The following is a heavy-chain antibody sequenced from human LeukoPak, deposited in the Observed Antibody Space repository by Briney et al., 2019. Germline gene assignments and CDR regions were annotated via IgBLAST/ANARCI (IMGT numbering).Heavy chain of an antibody. CDR2: INPYSDGT. CDR1: GGTFSSYA. D-gene: IGHD3-9*01. V-gene: IGHV1-2*02. Sequence: ASVKVSCKASGGTFSSYAISWVRQAPGQGLEWMGWINPYSDGTKYSQEFQGRVTMTRDTSVSTAYMELNRLRSEDTAVYYCARLLRYFDWGQWYFDLWGRGTLVTVSS. J-gene: IGHJ2*01. CDR3: ARLLRYFDWGQWYFDL.